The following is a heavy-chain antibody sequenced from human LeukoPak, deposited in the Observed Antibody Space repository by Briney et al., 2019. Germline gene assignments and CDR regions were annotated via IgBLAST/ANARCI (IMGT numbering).Heavy chain of an antibody. Sequence: SETLSLTCTVSGGSISSDYWRWIRQPPGKGLEGTRYIYYSGSTNYNPSLKARVTKSLHTSKNQFSLKLSSVTAADTAVYYCAREGYSGSAGSDFDYWGQGTLVTVSS. V-gene: IGHV4-59*01. J-gene: IGHJ4*02. CDR1: GGSISSDY. CDR3: AREGYSGSAGSDFDY. D-gene: IGHD1-26*01. CDR2: IYYSGST.